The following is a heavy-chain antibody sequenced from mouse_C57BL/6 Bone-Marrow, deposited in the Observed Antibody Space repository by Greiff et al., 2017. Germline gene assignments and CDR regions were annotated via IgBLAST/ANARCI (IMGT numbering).Heavy chain of an antibody. CDR2: IDPEDGET. V-gene: IGHV14-2*01. CDR1: GFNIKDYY. CDR3: AREGGFYDYYARDY. Sequence: VQLKQSGAELVKPGASVKLSCTASGFNIKDYYMHWVKQRTEQGLEWIGRIDPEDGETKYAPKFQGQATIAAYTSSNTAYRQLSSLTSEDTAVYYCAREGGFYDYYARDYWGQGTSVTVSS. D-gene: IGHD1-1*01. J-gene: IGHJ4*01.